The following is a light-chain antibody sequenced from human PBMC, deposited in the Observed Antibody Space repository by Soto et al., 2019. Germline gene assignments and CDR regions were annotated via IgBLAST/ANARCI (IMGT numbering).Light chain of an antibody. J-gene: IGKJ2*01. Sequence: DIQMTQSPSSLSASVGDRVTITCRASQSISTYLNWYQQKPGKAPKLLIHAVSSLQSGVPSRFSGSGSGTDFTLIIRRPQPEEFSTYYCQQSYTSPRAFGHGDKLEIK. CDR1: QSISTY. CDR2: AVS. CDR3: QQSYTSPRA. V-gene: IGKV1-39*01.